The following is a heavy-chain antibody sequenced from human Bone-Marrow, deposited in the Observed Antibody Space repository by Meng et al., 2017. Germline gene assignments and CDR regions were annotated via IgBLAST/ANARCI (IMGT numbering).Heavy chain of an antibody. CDR1: GFPFSSYW. Sequence: GESLKISCAASGFPFSSYWMHWVRQAPGKGLVWVSRINSDGSSTSYADSVKGRFTISRDNAKNTLYLQMNSLRAEDTAVDYCAREPSGSYYTLFDYWGQGTLVTVSS. V-gene: IGHV3-74*01. D-gene: IGHD1-26*01. CDR2: INSDGSST. CDR3: AREPSGSYYTLFDY. J-gene: IGHJ4*02.